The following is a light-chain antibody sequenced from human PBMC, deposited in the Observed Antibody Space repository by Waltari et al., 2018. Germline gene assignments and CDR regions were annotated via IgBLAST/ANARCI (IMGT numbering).Light chain of an antibody. V-gene: IGKV3-20*01. CDR1: QSVSNDF. J-gene: IGKJ2*01. CDR3: QQYGSTLGT. Sequence: EIVLTQSPGTLSLSAGERATISCRASQSVSNDFLAWYQQRLGQAPRLLIYGASNRATGIPDRFSGSGSGTDFTLTISRLEPEDFALYYCQQYGSTLGTFGQGTKLEIK. CDR2: GAS.